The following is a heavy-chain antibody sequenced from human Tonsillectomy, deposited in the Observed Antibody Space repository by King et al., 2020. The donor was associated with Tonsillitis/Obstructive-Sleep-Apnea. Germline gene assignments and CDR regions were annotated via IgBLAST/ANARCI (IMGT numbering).Heavy chain of an antibody. CDR3: ASPPVVAGRGDGFDI. D-gene: IGHD6-19*01. J-gene: IGHJ3*02. Sequence: QLVQSGAEVKKPGSSVKVSCKASGGTFSSYAISWVRQAPGQGLEWMGRIIPILGIANYAQKFQGRVTITADNSTSTAYMELSSLRSDDTAVYYCASPPVVAGRGDGFDIWGQGTMVTVSS. V-gene: IGHV1-69*09. CDR1: GGTFSSYA. CDR2: IIPILGIA.